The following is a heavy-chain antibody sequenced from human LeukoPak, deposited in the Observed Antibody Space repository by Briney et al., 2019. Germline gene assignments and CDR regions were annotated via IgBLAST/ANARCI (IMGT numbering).Heavy chain of an antibody. J-gene: IGHJ4*02. CDR3: ARDEGATEFDY. CDR2: INSDGSST. D-gene: IGHD1-26*01. Sequence: GGSLRLSCAASGFTFSSYWMHWVRQAPGKGLVWVSRINSDGSSTSYADSVKGRFTISRDNAKNTLCLQMNSLRAEDTAVYYCARDEGATEFDYWGQGTLVTVSS. V-gene: IGHV3-74*01. CDR1: GFTFSSYW.